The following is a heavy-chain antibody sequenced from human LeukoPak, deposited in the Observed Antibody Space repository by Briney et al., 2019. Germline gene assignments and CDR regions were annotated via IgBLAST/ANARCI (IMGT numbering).Heavy chain of an antibody. CDR1: GGSISSSNYY. V-gene: IGHV4-39*01. D-gene: IGHD2-15*01. J-gene: IGHJ4*02. Sequence: SETLSLTCTVSGGSISSSNYYWGWIRQPPGKGLEWIGSIYYSGSIYYNPSLKSRVTISVDTSKNQFSLKLTSVTAADTAVYYCARQRGYCSGGSCYGMFDYWGQGTLVTVSS. CDR3: ARQRGYCSGGSCYGMFDY. CDR2: IYYSGSI.